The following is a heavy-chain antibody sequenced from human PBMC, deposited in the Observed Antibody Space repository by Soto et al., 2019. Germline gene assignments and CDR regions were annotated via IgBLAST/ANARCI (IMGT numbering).Heavy chain of an antibody. CDR1: GFMFSNHG. V-gene: IGHV3-33*01. Sequence: QVQLVESGGGVVQPGRSLRLSCAASGFMFSNHGMHWVRQAPGKGLEWVAVIWSDGNNKYYADSVKGRFTNSRDNSKNTVYLQMSSLRVEDTAVYYCVRGDNWNDEASDYWGQGTLVTVSS. CDR2: IWSDGNNK. CDR3: VRGDNWNDEASDY. D-gene: IGHD1-1*01. J-gene: IGHJ4*02.